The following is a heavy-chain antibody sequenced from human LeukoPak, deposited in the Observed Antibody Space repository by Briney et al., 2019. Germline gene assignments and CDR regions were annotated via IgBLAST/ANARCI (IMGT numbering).Heavy chain of an antibody. Sequence: SVKVSCKASGGTFSSYAISWVRQAPGQGLAWMGGIIPIFGTANYVQKFQGRVTITADESTSTAYMELSSLRSEDTAVYYCARQYCSSTSCYEGDAFDIWGQGTMVTVSS. V-gene: IGHV1-69*13. CDR3: ARQYCSSTSCYEGDAFDI. CDR1: GGTFSSYA. D-gene: IGHD2-2*01. J-gene: IGHJ3*02. CDR2: IIPIFGTA.